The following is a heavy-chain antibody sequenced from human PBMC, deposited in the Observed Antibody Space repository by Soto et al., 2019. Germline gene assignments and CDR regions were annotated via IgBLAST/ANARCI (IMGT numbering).Heavy chain of an antibody. CDR1: GFTFSSYA. D-gene: IGHD1-26*01. CDR3: AREIPGVSYYGMEA. CDR2: IGESGTPP. J-gene: IGHJ6*02. Sequence: EVQLLESGGGLVQPGGSLRLSCAASGFTFSSYAMKWVRQAPGKGLEWVSLIGESGTPPYYPVSVKGRFTISRDNSGKTLFLEMYSLRAEDTAVYYCAREIPGVSYYGMEAWGQGTTVTVSS. V-gene: IGHV3-23*01.